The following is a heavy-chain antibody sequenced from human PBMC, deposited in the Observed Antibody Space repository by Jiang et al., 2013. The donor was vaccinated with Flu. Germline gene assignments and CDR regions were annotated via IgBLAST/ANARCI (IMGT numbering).Heavy chain of an antibody. CDR1: GASISSSNW. D-gene: IGHD1-26*01. V-gene: IGHV4-4*02. CDR3: ARVVVGGIGNPEDGYFDY. CDR2: IFHSGRT. J-gene: IGHJ4*02. Sequence: GSGLVKPSEALSLTCAVSGASISSSNWWSWVRQPPGKGLEWIGEIFHSGRTNYNPSLKSRVTISVDKSKNQFSLKLSSVSAADTAVYYCARVVVGGIGNPEDGYFDYWGQGTLVTVSS.